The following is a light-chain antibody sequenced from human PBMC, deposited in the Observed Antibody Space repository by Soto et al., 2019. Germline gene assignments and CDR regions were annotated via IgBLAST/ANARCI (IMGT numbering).Light chain of an antibody. Sequence: SVLTQPASVSGSPGQSITISCPGTSSDVGGYNYVSWYQQHPGKAPKLMIYDVSNRPSGVSNRFSGSKSGNTASLTISGLQAEDEADYYCSSYTSSSTFVFGTGTKVT. CDR1: SSDVGGYNY. J-gene: IGLJ1*01. CDR3: SSYTSSSTFV. CDR2: DVS. V-gene: IGLV2-14*01.